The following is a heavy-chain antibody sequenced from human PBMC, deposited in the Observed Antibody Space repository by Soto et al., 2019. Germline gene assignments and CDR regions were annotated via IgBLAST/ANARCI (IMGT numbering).Heavy chain of an antibody. V-gene: IGHV4-59*01. CDR2: MYYSGST. D-gene: IGHD3-3*01. CDR1: GGSISSYY. CDR3: ARGTFGVVKD. Sequence: SETLSLTCTVSGGSISSYYWSWIRQSPGKGLEWIGYMYYSGSTNYNPSLKSRVTISIDTSRNQFSLKLSSVTAADTAVYYCARGTFGVVKDWGQGTLVTISS. J-gene: IGHJ4*02.